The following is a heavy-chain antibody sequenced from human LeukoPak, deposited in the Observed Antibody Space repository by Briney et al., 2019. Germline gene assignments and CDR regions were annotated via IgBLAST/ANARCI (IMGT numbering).Heavy chain of an antibody. CDR2: ISAYNGNT. CDR3: TRDYWGFDY. D-gene: IGHD7-27*01. V-gene: IGHV1-18*01. Sequence: GASVKVSCKTSGYTFINYGISWVRQAPGQGLEWMGWISAYNGNTNYAQKLQGRVTMTTDTSTSTAYMELRSLRSDDTAVYYCTRDYWGFDYWGQGTLVTVSS. J-gene: IGHJ4*02. CDR1: GYTFINYG.